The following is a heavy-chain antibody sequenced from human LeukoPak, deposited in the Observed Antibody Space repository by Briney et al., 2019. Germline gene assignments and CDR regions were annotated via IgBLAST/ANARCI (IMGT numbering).Heavy chain of an antibody. CDR3: ARSGSSGYYAGY. V-gene: IGHV1-46*01. CDR2: INPSGGST. J-gene: IGHJ4*02. Sequence: ASVKVSCKASGYTFTSYYMHWVRQAPGQGLEWMGIINPSGGSTSYAQKFQGRVTMTRDMSTSTVYMELSSLRSEDTAVYYCARSGSSGYYAGYWGQGTLVTVSS. CDR1: GYTFTSYY. D-gene: IGHD3-22*01.